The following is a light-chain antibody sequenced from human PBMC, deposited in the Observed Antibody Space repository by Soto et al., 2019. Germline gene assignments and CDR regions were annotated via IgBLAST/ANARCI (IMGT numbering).Light chain of an antibody. CDR3: QQYNSSHRT. CDR1: QSVSSNF. J-gene: IGKJ1*01. V-gene: IGKV3-20*01. CDR2: GAS. Sequence: EIVLTQSPGTLSLSPGERATLSCRASQSVSSNFLAWYQQKPGQAPRLLIYGASTRATGIPDRFSGSGSGTDFTLTVSRLEHEDFEVYYCQQYNSSHRTLGQGTKVDLK.